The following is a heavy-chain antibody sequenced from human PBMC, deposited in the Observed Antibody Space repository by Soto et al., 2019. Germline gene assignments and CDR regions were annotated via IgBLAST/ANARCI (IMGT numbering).Heavy chain of an antibody. CDR1: GFTFSSYG. J-gene: IGHJ4*02. CDR3: AKDGGAGWLQFFN. Sequence: GGSLRLSCAASGFTFSSYGMHWVRQAPGKGLEWVAVISYDGSNKYYADSVKGRFTISRDNSKNTLYLQMNSLRAEDTAVYYCAKDGGAGWLQFFNWGQGTLVTVSS. V-gene: IGHV3-30*18. CDR2: ISYDGSNK. D-gene: IGHD5-12*01.